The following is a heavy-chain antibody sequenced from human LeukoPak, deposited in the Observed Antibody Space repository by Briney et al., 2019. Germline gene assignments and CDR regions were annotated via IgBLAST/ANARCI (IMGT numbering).Heavy chain of an antibody. V-gene: IGHV3-30*02. CDR1: GFTFSVYG. D-gene: IGHD2-2*01. CDR3: AKDPVVGPYCYYMDV. J-gene: IGHJ6*03. CDR2: IQYDGSYK. Sequence: GGSLRLSCATSGFTFSVYGMHWVRQAPGKGLEWVAFIQYDGSYKYYADSVKGRFTVSRDDSNSTLYLQMNSLRAEDTAVYYCAKDPVVGPYCYYMDVWGKGTTVTVSS.